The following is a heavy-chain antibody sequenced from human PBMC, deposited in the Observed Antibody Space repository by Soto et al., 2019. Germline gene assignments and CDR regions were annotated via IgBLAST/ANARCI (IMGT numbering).Heavy chain of an antibody. Sequence: QVQLQESGPGLVKPSGTLSLTCAVSGDSVSSPYYWCWVRQPPGKGLEWIGEVFHTGTTSYNPSLRSRVTISMDKSNTQFSLDLNSVTAADTAVYYCARSAGWYAVHSWGPGTLVIVSS. V-gene: IGHV4-4*02. CDR2: VFHTGTT. J-gene: IGHJ4*02. CDR3: ARSAGWYAVHS. D-gene: IGHD6-19*01. CDR1: GDSVSSPYY.